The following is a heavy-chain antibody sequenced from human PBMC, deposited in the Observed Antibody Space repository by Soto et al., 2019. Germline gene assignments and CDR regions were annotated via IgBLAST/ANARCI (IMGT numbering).Heavy chain of an antibody. D-gene: IGHD6-19*01. J-gene: IGHJ5*02. Sequence: QVQLQESGPGMVKPSGTLSLTCAVSGGSVNNDKWWSWVRQPPGKGLEWIGEIHSSGITNYNPSLKSRAIIFVDKFKNQFSLKLTSVTAADTAVYFCAGKWSAGFGAFDPWGQGTLVTVSS. CDR2: IHSSGIT. V-gene: IGHV4-4*02. CDR3: AGKWSAGFGAFDP. CDR1: GGSVNNDKW.